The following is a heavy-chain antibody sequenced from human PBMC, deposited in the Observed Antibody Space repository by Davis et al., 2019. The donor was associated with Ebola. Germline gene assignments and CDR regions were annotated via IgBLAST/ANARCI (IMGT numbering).Heavy chain of an antibody. CDR2: IKQDGSEK. CDR1: AFTFSSYW. V-gene: IGHV3-7*01. J-gene: IGHJ4*02. Sequence: GESLKISCAASAFTFSSYWMSWVRQAPGKGLEWVAHIKQDGSEKYYVDSVKGRFTISRDNSKNTLYLQMNSLRAEDTAVYYCAKDYFDYWGQGTLVTVSS. CDR3: AKDYFDY.